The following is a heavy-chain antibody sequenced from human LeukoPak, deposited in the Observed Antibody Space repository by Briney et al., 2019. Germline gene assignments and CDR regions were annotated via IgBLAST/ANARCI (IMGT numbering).Heavy chain of an antibody. V-gene: IGHV4-34*01. CDR1: GGSFSGYY. D-gene: IGHD5-18*01. J-gene: IGHJ4*02. CDR3: ARKDTALYNSFDY. Sequence: SETLSLTCAVCGGSFSGYYWSWIRQPPGKGLEWIGEINHSGSTNYNPSLKSRVTISVDTSKNQFSLKLSSVTAADTAVYYCARKDTALYNSFDYWGQGTLVTVSS. CDR2: INHSGST.